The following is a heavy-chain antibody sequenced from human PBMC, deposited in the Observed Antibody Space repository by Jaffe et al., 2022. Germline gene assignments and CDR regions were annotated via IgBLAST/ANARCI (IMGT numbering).Heavy chain of an antibody. CDR2: ISGSGGST. CDR3: AKDRRLELTRKRPGELDY. D-gene: IGHD1-7*01. CDR1: GFTFSSYA. V-gene: IGHV3-23*01. J-gene: IGHJ4*02. Sequence: EVQLLESGGGLVQPGGSLRLSCAASGFTFSSYAMSWVRQAPGKGLEWVSAISGSGGSTYYADSVKGRFTISRDNSKNTLYLQMNSLRAEDTAVYYCAKDRRLELTRKRPGELDYWGQGTLVTVSS.